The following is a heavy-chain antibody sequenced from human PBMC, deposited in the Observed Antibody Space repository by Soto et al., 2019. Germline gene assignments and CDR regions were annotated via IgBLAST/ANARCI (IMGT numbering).Heavy chain of an antibody. D-gene: IGHD2-8*01. CDR3: VSWVSPHFDY. J-gene: IGHJ4*02. V-gene: IGHV3-23*01. CDR1: GLTFRNHA. CDR2: IAPIGYST. Sequence: EVQLLESGGGLVQPGGSLRLSCAASGLTFRNHAMSWVRQAPGKGLEWVSTIAPIGYSTHYTDSVKGRFTISRDDSRSTLDVHMNSLRAGDMAVYYCVSWVSPHFDYWGRGTQVSVSS.